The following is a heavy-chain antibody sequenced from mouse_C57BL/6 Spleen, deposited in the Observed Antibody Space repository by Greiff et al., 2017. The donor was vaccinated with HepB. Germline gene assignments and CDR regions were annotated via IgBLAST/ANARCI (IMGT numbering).Heavy chain of an antibody. J-gene: IGHJ3*01. V-gene: IGHV12-3*01. CDR1: GFPTTSGYY. CDR2: ITHSGET. Sequence: QVQLKVSGPGLVKPSQSLFLTCSITGFPTTSGYYWIWLRQSPGKSLEWMWYITHSGETFYNPSRQSPISITREKSKNQFFLQLNSMTTEDTAMYYCAGDSIPVAEWGQGTLVTVYA. CDR3: AGDSIPVAE. D-gene: IGHD5-1-1*01.